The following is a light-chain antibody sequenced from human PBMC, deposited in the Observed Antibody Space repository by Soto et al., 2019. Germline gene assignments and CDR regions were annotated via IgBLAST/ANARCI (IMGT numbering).Light chain of an antibody. J-gene: IGLJ2*01. V-gene: IGLV1-40*01. Sequence: QAVVTQPPSVSWAPGQRVTISCTGSSSNIGAGYDVHWYQQFPGTAPKLLLYGSTNRPSGVPDRFSGSKSGTSASLAIAGLQTEDEADYYCQSYDSSLSAVVFGGGTKLTVL. CDR2: GST. CDR1: SSNIGAGYD. CDR3: QSYDSSLSAVV.